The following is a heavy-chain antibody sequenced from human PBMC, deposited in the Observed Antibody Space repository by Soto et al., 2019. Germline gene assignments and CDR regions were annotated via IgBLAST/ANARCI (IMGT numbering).Heavy chain of an antibody. V-gene: IGHV1-46*01. D-gene: IGHD1-7*01. CDR1: GYIFSNYF. CDR3: AGAIYNWNYAGGMDV. J-gene: IGHJ6*02. CDR2: IYPNGGTT. Sequence: QVQLVQSGAEVKKPGASVKVSCKASGYIFSNYFMHWVRQAPGQGLEWRGKIYPNGGTTTYAQMFPGRVTMTRDAPASTVYIELSSLRSDDTAVYFCAGAIYNWNYAGGMDVWGQGTTVVVS.